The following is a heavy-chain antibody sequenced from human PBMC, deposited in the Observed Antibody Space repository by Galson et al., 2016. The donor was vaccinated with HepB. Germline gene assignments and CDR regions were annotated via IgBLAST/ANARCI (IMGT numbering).Heavy chain of an antibody. CDR1: GFTFSTYS. V-gene: IGHV3-21*01. CDR3: ARDGVLRFLGNTWYFDL. CDR2: ISSSSAYK. J-gene: IGHJ2*01. Sequence: SLRLSCAASGFTFSTYSMNWVRQTPGKGLEWVSSISSSSAYKYYADSVEGRFTLSRDNAKKSLYLEMDSLKDEDTGLYYCARDGVLRFLGNTWYFDLWGRGTRVGVSA. D-gene: IGHD3-3*01.